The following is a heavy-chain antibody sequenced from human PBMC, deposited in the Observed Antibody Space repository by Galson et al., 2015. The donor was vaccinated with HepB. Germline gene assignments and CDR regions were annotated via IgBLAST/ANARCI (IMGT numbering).Heavy chain of an antibody. V-gene: IGHV1-46*01. Sequence: SVKVSCKASGSTFTSYYIHRVRQAPGQGLEWMGMINPSDGSTTYAQKFQGRVTMTRDTSTNTVYMELSSLRSEDTAAYYCARAKYYYDSSTYYLFDYWGQGTLVTVSS. CDR1: GSTFTSYY. J-gene: IGHJ4*02. CDR3: ARAKYYYDSSTYYLFDY. D-gene: IGHD3-22*01. CDR2: INPSDGST.